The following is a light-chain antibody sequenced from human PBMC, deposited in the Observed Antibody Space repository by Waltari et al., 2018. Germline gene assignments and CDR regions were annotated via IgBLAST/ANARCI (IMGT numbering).Light chain of an antibody. CDR2: DVT. J-gene: IGLJ1*01. CDR3: AAYTSSSNFV. V-gene: IGLV2-14*03. CDR1: RSDVGAYDF. Sequence: HSALTQPASVSGSPGQSITISCTGTRSDVGAYDFVPWYRQHPDKVPNLIIFDVTERPSGISARFPGSKSGNTASLTISDLQADDEADYYCAAYTSSSNFVFGSGTTVTV.